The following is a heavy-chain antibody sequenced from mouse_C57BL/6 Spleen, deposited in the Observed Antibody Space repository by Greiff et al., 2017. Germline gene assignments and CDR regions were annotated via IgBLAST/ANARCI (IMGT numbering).Heavy chain of an antibody. Sequence: EVKLVESEGGLVQPGSSMKLSCTASGFTFSDYYMAWVRQVPEKGLEWVANINYDGSSTYYLDSLKSRFIISRDNAKNILYLQMSSLKSEDTATYYCARAPYDGHFDYWGQGTTLTVSS. CDR1: GFTFSDYY. V-gene: IGHV5-16*01. CDR2: INYDGSST. D-gene: IGHD2-3*01. J-gene: IGHJ2*01. CDR3: ARAPYDGHFDY.